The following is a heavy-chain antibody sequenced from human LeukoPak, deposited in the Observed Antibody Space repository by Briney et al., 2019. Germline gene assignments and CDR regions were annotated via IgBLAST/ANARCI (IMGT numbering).Heavy chain of an antibody. CDR2: IYRSGST. CDR1: GYSISSGYY. D-gene: IGHD6-13*01. J-gene: IGHJ4*02. V-gene: IGHV4-38-2*02. Sequence: SETLSLTCAVSGYSISSGYYWGWIRQPPGKGLEWIGSIYRSGSTYYNPSLKSRVTISVDTSKNQFSLKLSSVTAADTAVYYCAREASYSSSWYGGSVDYWGQGTLVTVSS. CDR3: AREASYSSSWYGGSVDY.